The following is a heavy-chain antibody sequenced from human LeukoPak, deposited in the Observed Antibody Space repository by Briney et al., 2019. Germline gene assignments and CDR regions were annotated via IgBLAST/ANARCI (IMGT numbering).Heavy chain of an antibody. D-gene: IGHD2/OR15-2a*01. CDR1: GYSFTSYW. CDR3: ASRGRDYLSFDY. Sequence: GESLNISCKGSGYSFTSYWIGCVRKLPGKSLEWMGIIYPGYSDIRYSPSFQGQVTISAVKSICTAYLQWISLKVSDTSMYYLASRGRDYLSFDYWGQGTLVTVSS. J-gene: IGHJ4*02. V-gene: IGHV5-51*01. CDR2: IYPGYSDI.